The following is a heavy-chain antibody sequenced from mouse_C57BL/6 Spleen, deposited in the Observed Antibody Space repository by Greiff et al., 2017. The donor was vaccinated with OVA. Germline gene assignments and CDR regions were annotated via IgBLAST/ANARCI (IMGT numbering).Heavy chain of an antibody. Sequence: DVKLVESGPGLVKPSQSLSLTCSVTGYSITSGYYWNWIRQFPGNKLEWMGYISYDGSNNYNPSLKNRISITRDTSKNQFFLKLNSVTTEDTATYYCAANSDYWGQGTTLTVSS. J-gene: IGHJ2*01. CDR3: AANSDY. CDR2: ISYDGSN. CDR1: GYSITSGYY. V-gene: IGHV3-6*01.